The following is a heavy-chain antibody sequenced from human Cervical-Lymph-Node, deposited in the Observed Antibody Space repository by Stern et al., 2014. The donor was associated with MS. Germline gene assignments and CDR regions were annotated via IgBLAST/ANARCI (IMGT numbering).Heavy chain of an antibody. CDR1: GDSIINYY. J-gene: IGHJ6*02. CDR2: IFNSGST. Sequence: VQLEESGPGLVKPSETLSLTCTVSGDSIINYYWSWIRQPPGKGLEWIGYIFNSGSTNYNPSLKSRATISVDTSKNQFSLKLSSVTAADTAIYYCATQYYFFAMDVWGQGTTVTVSS. CDR3: ATQYYFFAMDV. V-gene: IGHV4-59*01.